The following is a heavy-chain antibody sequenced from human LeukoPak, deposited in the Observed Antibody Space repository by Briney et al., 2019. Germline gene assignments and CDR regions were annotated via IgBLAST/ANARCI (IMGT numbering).Heavy chain of an antibody. CDR1: GFTFDDYA. V-gene: IGHV3-9*01. J-gene: IGHJ6*02. CDR3: AKDGGYQSYYYYGMDV. Sequence: GRSLRLSCAASGFTFDDYAMHWVRQAPGKGLEWVSGISWNSGSIGYADSVKGRLTISRDNAKNSLYLQMNSLRAEDTALYYCAKDGGYQSYYYYGMDVWGQGTTVTVSS. D-gene: IGHD3-22*01. CDR2: ISWNSGSI.